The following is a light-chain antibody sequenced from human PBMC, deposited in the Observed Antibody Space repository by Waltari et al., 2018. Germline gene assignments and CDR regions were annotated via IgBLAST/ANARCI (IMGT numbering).Light chain of an antibody. CDR2: DTN. CDR1: SGSVSTTYS. V-gene: IGLV8-61*01. CDR3: VLSMGSGIWV. J-gene: IGLJ3*02. Sequence: QTVVTQAPSLSVSPGGTVTLTCGLSSGSVSTTYSPSWYQQAPGQAPRTLIFDTNTRSSGVPDRFSGSILDNKAALTITGAQADDESDYYCVLSMGSGIWVFGGGTKLTVL.